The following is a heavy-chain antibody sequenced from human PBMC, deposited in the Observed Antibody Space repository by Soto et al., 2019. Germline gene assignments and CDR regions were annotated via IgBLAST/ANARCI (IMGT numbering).Heavy chain of an antibody. D-gene: IGHD6-25*01. CDR3: VSLQTSGWPGVH. Sequence: ASVKVSCKASGYSFSGYYIQWVRQAHGQGPEWLGWIYPNTETTDSSKKFQGRVTMTSDMSTRTVYMELRELRSDDTAVYYCVSLQTSGWPGVHWGQGTLVTVSS. CDR2: IYPNTETT. V-gene: IGHV1-2*02. CDR1: GYSFSGYY. J-gene: IGHJ4*02.